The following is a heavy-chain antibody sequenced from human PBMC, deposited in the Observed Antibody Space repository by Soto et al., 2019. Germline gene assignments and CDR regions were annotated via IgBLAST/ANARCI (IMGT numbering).Heavy chain of an antibody. D-gene: IGHD2-15*01. CDR3: ASPLYCNGGNCYAGFDY. CDR2: IYYSGST. CDR1: GGSISSYY. Sequence: PSETLSLTCTVSGGSISSYYWSWIRQPPGKGLEWIGYIYYSGSTNYNPSLKSRVTISRDNSKKTLYLHMNSLRLEDTAVYYCASPLYCNGGNCYAGFDYWGRGALVTVSS. V-gene: IGHV4-59*01. J-gene: IGHJ4*02.